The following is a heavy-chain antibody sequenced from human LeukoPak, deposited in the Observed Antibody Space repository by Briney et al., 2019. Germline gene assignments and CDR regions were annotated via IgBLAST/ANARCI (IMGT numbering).Heavy chain of an antibody. Sequence: ASVKVSCKASGYTFTSYYMHWVRQAPGQGLEWMGWINPNNGDTDYAQRFQGRVTMPRDTSISTTYMELTSLRSDDTAVYYCARGRPLDGTGPTHRDDYWGQGTLVTVSS. CDR2: INPNNGDT. CDR1: GYTFTSYY. J-gene: IGHJ4*02. V-gene: IGHV1-2*02. D-gene: IGHD3/OR15-3a*01. CDR3: ARGRPLDGTGPTHRDDY.